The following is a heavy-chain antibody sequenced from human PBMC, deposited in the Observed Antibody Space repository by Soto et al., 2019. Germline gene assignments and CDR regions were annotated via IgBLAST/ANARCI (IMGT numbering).Heavy chain of an antibody. CDR1: GYRFTSYW. CDR3: ARKDKSGYFNWFDP. J-gene: IGHJ5*02. V-gene: IGHV5-51*01. CDR2: IFPSDSDT. Sequence: GESLKISCRTSGYRFTSYWIAWVRQMPGKGLEWMGTIFPSDSDTRYSPSFQGQVTISADRSTSTVFLQWASLKASDAAVYFCARKDKSGYFNWFDPWGQGTLVTVSS. D-gene: IGHD3-22*01.